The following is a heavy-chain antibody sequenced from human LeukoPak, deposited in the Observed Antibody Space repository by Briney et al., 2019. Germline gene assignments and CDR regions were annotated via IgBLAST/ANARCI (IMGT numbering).Heavy chain of an antibody. J-gene: IGHJ3*02. Sequence: GGSLRLSCAASGFTFSNYAMRCVRHAPGKGLEWVSGISGSGDSRYYAESVKGRFTISRDNSKNSLYRQMNSLRTEDTALYYCANGDGGSYTRAAFDIWGQGTMVTVSS. CDR2: ISGSGDSR. CDR3: ANGDGGSYTRAAFDI. CDR1: GFTFSNYA. V-gene: IGHV3-23*01. D-gene: IGHD1-26*01.